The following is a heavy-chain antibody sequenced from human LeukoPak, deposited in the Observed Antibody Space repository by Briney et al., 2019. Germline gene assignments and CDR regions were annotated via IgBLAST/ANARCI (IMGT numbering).Heavy chain of an antibody. CDR1: GGSISSYY. Sequence: SETLSLTCAVEGGSISSYYWSWIRQPPGKGLEWIGYIYYSGSTNYNPSLKSRVSISVDTSKNQFSLKMSSVTAADTAVYYCAIRLIGNWFDPWGQGTLVTV. V-gene: IGHV4-59*01. CDR3: AIRLIGNWFDP. D-gene: IGHD3-16*02. J-gene: IGHJ5*02. CDR2: IYYSGST.